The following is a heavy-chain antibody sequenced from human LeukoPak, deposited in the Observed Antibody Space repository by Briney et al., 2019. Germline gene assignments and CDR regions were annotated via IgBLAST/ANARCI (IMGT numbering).Heavy chain of an antibody. CDR3: ARDLGTYYFDY. Sequence: SETLSLTCTVSGGSISSYYWSWIRQPPGKGLEWIGYIYYSGSTNYNPSLKSRVTISVDTSKNQFSLKLSSVTAADTAVYYCARDLGTYYFDYWGQGTLVTVSS. V-gene: IGHV4-59*01. CDR1: GGSISSYY. CDR2: IYYSGST. D-gene: IGHD1-1*01. J-gene: IGHJ4*02.